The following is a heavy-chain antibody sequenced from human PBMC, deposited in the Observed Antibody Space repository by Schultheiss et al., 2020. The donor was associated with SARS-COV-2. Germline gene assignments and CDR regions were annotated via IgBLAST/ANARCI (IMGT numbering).Heavy chain of an antibody. CDR2: IKSKTDGGTT. Sequence: GGSLRLSFVVSGFTFSNAWMNWVRQAPGKGLEWVGRIKSKTDGGTTDYAAPVKGRFTISRDDSKNTLYLQMNSLKTEDTAVYYCAREKPAATSGFDYWGQGTLVTVSS. D-gene: IGHD2-2*01. CDR1: GFTFSNAW. V-gene: IGHV3-15*07. J-gene: IGHJ4*02. CDR3: AREKPAATSGFDY.